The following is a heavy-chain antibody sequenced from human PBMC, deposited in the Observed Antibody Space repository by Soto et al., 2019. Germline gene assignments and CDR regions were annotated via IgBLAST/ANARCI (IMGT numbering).Heavy chain of an antibody. CDR2: ISACNGNT. J-gene: IGHJ5*02. V-gene: IGHV1-18*04. CDR3: ASGADSSGYYRSDP. CDR1: GYTFTSYY. Sequence: ASVKVSCEASGYTFTSYYRHWVRQAPGQGLEWMGWISACNGNTNYAQKLQGRVTMTTDTSTSTAYMELRSLRSDDTAVYYCASGADSSGYYRSDPCGQGTLVTVPS. D-gene: IGHD3-22*01.